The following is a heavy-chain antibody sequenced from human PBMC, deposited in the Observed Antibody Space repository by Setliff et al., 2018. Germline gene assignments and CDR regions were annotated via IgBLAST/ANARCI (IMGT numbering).Heavy chain of an antibody. V-gene: IGHV4-4*07. CDR3: ASRNSDGGPEYFQH. CDR2: VYSNVGT. CDR1: GASVSSHY. D-gene: IGHD1-26*01. J-gene: IGHJ1*01. Sequence: SETLSLTCNVSGASVSSHYWDWIRQPPGKGLEWIGRVYSNVGTNFNPSLKGRVTMSVDASKNQISLKLMSVTAADTAVYYCASRNSDGGPEYFQHWGQGALVTVSS.